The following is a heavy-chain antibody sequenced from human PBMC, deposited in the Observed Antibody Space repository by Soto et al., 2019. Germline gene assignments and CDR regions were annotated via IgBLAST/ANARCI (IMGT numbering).Heavy chain of an antibody. CDR1: GCTFSSYA. CDR3: AREVYYYGSGSPYYYYGMDV. D-gene: IGHD3-10*01. CDR2: IIPIFGTA. J-gene: IGHJ6*02. V-gene: IGHV1-69*06. Sequence: AAVKVSCKASGCTFSSYAISWVRQAPGQGLEWMGGIIPIFGTANYAQKFQGRVTITADKSTSTAYMELSSLRSEDTAVYYCAREVYYYGSGSPYYYYGMDVWGQGTTVTVSS.